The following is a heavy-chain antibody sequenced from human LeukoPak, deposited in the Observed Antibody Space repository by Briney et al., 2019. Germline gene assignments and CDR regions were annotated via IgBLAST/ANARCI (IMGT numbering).Heavy chain of an antibody. D-gene: IGHD3-22*01. CDR1: GGSISSGGYY. Sequence: PSQTLSLTCTVSGGSISSGGYYWSWIRQHPGKGLEWIGYIYYSGSTYYNPSLKSRVTISVDTSKNQFSLKLSSVTAADTAVYYCARVLDSSGYYYGFDPWGQGTLVTVSS. CDR3: ARVLDSSGYYYGFDP. CDR2: IYYSGST. V-gene: IGHV4-31*03. J-gene: IGHJ5*02.